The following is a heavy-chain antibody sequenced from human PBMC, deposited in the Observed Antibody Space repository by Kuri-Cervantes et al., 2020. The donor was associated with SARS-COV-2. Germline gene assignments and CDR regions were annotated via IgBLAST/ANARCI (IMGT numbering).Heavy chain of an antibody. CDR3: ARALTSGYYYHGMDV. CDR1: GFTFSSYA. D-gene: IGHD2-2*01. Sequence: GESLKISCAASGFTFSSYAMHWVRQAPGKGLEWVAVISYDGSNKYYADSVKGRFTISRDNSKSTLYLQMNSLRAEDTAVYYCARALTSGYYYHGMDVWGQGTTVTVSS. J-gene: IGHJ6*02. CDR2: ISYDGSNK. V-gene: IGHV3-30-3*01.